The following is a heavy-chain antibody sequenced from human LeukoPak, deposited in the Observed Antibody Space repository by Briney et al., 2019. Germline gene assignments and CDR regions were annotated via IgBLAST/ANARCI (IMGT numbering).Heavy chain of an antibody. D-gene: IGHD3-10*01. J-gene: IGHJ5*02. CDR3: ARDRGRAAWFDP. V-gene: IGHV4-59*01. CDR2: IYYSGST. Sequence: PSETLSLTCTVSGGSITSYYWHWIRQPPGKGLEWIGYIYYSGSTNYNPSLKSRVTISVDTSRNQFSLKLHSVTAADTVVYYCARDRGRAAWFDPWGQGTAVTVSS. CDR1: GGSITSYY.